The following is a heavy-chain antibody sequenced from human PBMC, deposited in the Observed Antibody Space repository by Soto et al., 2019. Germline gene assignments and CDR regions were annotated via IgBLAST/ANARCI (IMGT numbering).Heavy chain of an antibody. D-gene: IGHD6-13*01. CDR2: IYYSGST. J-gene: IGHJ5*02. CDR1: GGSISSDY. V-gene: IGHV4-59*08. CDR3: ARRQQQRHVGNWFDP. Sequence: AETLSLTCTVSGGSISSDYWRWIRQPPGKGLEWIGYIYYSGSTNYNPSLKSRVTISVDTSKNQFSLKLSSVTAADTAVYYCARRQQQRHVGNWFDPWGQGTLVTVSS.